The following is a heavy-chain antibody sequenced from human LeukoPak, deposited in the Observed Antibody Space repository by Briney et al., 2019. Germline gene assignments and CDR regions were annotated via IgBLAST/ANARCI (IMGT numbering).Heavy chain of an antibody. J-gene: IGHJ3*01. Sequence: GGSLRLSCAASGFPFSSYEMHWVRQAPGKGLEWVSYIVNVGSTIYYADSVKGRFTISRDNAKNSLFLQMNSLRVEDTAVYYCAREARVPRMAFDVWGQGTMVTVTS. CDR1: GFPFSSYE. CDR3: AREARVPRMAFDV. D-gene: IGHD1-14*01. CDR2: IVNVGSTI. V-gene: IGHV3-48*03.